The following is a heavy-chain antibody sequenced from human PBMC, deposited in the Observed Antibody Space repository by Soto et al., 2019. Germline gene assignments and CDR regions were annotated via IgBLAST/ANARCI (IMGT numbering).Heavy chain of an antibody. V-gene: IGHV3-7*01. J-gene: IGHJ5*02. CDR1: GFTFRNDW. Sequence: EVQRVESGGGLVQPGGSLTLSCAASGFTFRNDWMTWVRQAPGKGLEWVANIKQEGGGKYYVDSVKGRFTISRNDAKNSLYLQINGLRAEDSAVFYCARVIRFSFNWVDLWGQGTLVTVSS. D-gene: IGHD2-21*01. CDR3: ARVIRFSFNWVDL. CDR2: IKQEGGGK.